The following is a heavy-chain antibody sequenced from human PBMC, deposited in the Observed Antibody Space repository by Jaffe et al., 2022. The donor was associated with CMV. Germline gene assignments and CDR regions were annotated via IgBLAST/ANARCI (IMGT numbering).Heavy chain of an antibody. V-gene: IGHV3-48*03. D-gene: IGHD1-26*01. Sequence: EVQLVESGGGLVQPGGSLRLSCAASGFTFSNFEMHWVRQTPEKGLEWISYISSSGGTIYYADSVKGRFTISRDNAKNSLYLQMTSLRAEDTALYYCARDYSIVGASETPNYFDSWGQGTLVTVSS. CDR2: ISSSGGTI. J-gene: IGHJ4*02. CDR1: GFTFSNFE. CDR3: ARDYSIVGASETPNYFDS.